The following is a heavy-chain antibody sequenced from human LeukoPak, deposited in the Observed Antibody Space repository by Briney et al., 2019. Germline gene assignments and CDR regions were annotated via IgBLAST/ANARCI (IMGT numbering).Heavy chain of an antibody. CDR3: ARHLVDYYYYGMDV. D-gene: IGHD2-15*01. V-gene: IGHV4-59*08. CDR1: GGSISSYY. J-gene: IGHJ6*02. CDR2: IYYSGST. Sequence: SETLSLTCTVSGGSISSYYWSWIRQPPGKGLESIGYIYYSGSTNYNPSLKSRVTISVDTSKNQFSLKLSSVTAADTAVYYCARHLVDYYYYGMDVWGQGTTVTVSS.